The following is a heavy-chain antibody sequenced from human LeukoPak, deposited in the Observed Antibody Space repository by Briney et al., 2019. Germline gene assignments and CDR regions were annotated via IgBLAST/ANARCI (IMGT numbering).Heavy chain of an antibody. CDR1: GYTFTSYG. D-gene: IGHD3-10*01. Sequence: EASVKVSCEASGYTFTSYGISWVRQAPGQGLEWMGWISAYNGNTNYAQKLQGRVTMTTDTSTSTAYMELRSLRSDDTAVYYCARDRRITMVRGVYYFDYWGQGTLVTVSS. CDR2: ISAYNGNT. J-gene: IGHJ4*02. V-gene: IGHV1-18*01. CDR3: ARDRRITMVRGVYYFDY.